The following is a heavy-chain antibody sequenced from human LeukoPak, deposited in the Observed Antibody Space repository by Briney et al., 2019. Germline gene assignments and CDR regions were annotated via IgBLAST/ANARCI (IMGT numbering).Heavy chain of an antibody. CDR2: ISGSSGYT. D-gene: IGHD6-13*01. CDR3: AKSGTIAAAGYYFDY. Sequence: GGSLRLSCAASGFTFSSYAMSWVRQAPGKGLEWVSAISGSSGYTCYADSVKGRFTISRDNSKNTLYLQMNSLKGEDTAVDYCAKSGTIAAAGYYFDYWCQGTRVTVTS. V-gene: IGHV3-23*01. CDR1: GFTFSSYA. J-gene: IGHJ4*02.